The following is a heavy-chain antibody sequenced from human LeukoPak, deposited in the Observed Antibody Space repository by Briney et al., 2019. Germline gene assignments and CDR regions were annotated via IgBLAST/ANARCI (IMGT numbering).Heavy chain of an antibody. D-gene: IGHD3-10*01. J-gene: IGHJ4*02. Sequence: GGSLRLSCAASGFTFSDYYMSWIRQAPGKGLVWVSYISSSGYTIYYADSVKGRFTISRDNAKNSLFLQMNSLRAEDTAVYYCARTYYGSGSYYLDYWGQGTLVTVSS. V-gene: IGHV3-11*01. CDR2: ISSSGYTI. CDR1: GFTFSDYY. CDR3: ARTYYGSGSYYLDY.